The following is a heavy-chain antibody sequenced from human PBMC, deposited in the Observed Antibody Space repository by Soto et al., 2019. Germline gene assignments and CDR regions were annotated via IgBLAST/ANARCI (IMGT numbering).Heavy chain of an antibody. CDR2: ISSSSSYI. V-gene: IGHV3-21*01. J-gene: IGHJ4*02. D-gene: IGHD3-10*01. Sequence: EVQLVESGGGLVKPGGSLRLSCAASGFTFSSYSMNWVRQAPGKGLEWVSSISSSSSYIYYADSVKGRFTISRDNAKNALYLQMNSLRAEDTAVYYCARDYGSGSYWRLDYWGQGTLVTVSS. CDR1: GFTFSSYS. CDR3: ARDYGSGSYWRLDY.